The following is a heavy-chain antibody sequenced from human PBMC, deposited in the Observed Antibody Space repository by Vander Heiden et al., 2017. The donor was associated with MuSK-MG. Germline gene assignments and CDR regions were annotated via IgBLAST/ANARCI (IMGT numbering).Heavy chain of an antibody. Sequence: QVQLVESGGGVVHPGGSLRLPCEASGFTCRNYGMHWVRQAPGKGLEWVALIWYDGSNKYYADSVKGRFTISRDNSKDTVYLQMNSLRVEDTAVYYCARAGVGAASDYWGQGTLVTVSS. D-gene: IGHD7-27*01. CDR1: GFTCRNYG. CDR2: IWYDGSNK. CDR3: ARAGVGAASDY. V-gene: IGHV3-33*01. J-gene: IGHJ4*02.